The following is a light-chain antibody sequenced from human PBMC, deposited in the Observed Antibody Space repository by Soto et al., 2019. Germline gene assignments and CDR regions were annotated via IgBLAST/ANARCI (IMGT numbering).Light chain of an antibody. CDR3: QQYDKWPPVT. J-gene: IGKJ4*01. CDR1: QSVSSY. V-gene: IGKV3-15*01. CDR2: GTS. Sequence: EIFLTQSPATLYLGEWEIATLSCGASQSVSSYLAWYQQKPGQAPRLLMYGTSTRATGIPPRFSGSGSGTEFTLTISSLQSEDFAVYYCQQYDKWPPVTFGGGTKVDIK.